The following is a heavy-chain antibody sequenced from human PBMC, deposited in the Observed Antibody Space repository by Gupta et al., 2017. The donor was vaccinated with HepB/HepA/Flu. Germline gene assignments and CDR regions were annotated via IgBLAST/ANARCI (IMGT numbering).Heavy chain of an antibody. V-gene: IGHV3-23*01. J-gene: IGHJ5*02. CDR1: GFTFSDYA. CDR2: IIDNGDNT. D-gene: IGHD6-6*01. Sequence: EVQLLESGGGLVQPGGSLRLSCAASGFTFSDYAMSWVRQAPGKGLEWVSSIIDNGDNTYYADSVKGRFTISRDNSKNTLYLQTNSLRVEDTAVYYCARKEYGQRWFDPWGQGTLVTVSS. CDR3: ARKEYGQRWFDP.